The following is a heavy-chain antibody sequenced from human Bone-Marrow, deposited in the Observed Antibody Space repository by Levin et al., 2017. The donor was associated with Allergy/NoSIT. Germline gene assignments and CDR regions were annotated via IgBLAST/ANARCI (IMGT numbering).Heavy chain of an antibody. CDR3: ARGQELWNPYDY. Sequence: GESLKISCTSSGFTLSSYSMSWVRQTPGKGLEWLAYISSSSQTIYYADSVRGRFTISRDNTNNSTYLHMDSLRADDTALYYCARGQELWNPYDYRGQGTLVTVSS. V-gene: IGHV3-48*04. CDR2: ISSSSQTI. J-gene: IGHJ4*02. D-gene: IGHD7-27*01. CDR1: GFTLSSYS.